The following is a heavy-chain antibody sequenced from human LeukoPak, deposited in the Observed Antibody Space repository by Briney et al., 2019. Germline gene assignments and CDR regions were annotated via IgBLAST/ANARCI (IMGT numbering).Heavy chain of an antibody. D-gene: IGHD3-10*01. V-gene: IGHV3-20*01. J-gene: IGHJ4*02. CDR2: INWNGGST. Sequence: GGSLRLSCAASGLTFDDYGMSWVRQAPGKGLEWVSGINWNGGSTGYADSVKGRFTISRDNAKNSLYLQMNSLRAEDTALYHCSRGDYYGSGSYSPFDYWGQGTLVTVSS. CDR1: GLTFDDYG. CDR3: SRGDYYGSGSYSPFDY.